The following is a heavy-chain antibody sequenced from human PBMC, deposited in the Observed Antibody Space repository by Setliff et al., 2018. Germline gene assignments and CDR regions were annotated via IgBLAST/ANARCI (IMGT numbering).Heavy chain of an antibody. CDR3: ARVGEYRFLEWFMNYYYNYMDA. Sequence: LSLSCAASGFTFSSYWMAWVRQAPGKGLEWVANINQDGSRTDYADSVKGRFTISRDNAKNTVYLQMNSLRAEDTAVYYCARVGEYRFLEWFMNYYYNYMDAWGKGTTVTVSS. J-gene: IGHJ6*03. CDR1: GFTFSSYW. V-gene: IGHV3-7*01. D-gene: IGHD3-3*01. CDR2: INQDGSRT.